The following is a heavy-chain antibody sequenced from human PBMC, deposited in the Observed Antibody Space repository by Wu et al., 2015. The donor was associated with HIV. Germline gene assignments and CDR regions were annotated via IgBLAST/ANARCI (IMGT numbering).Heavy chain of an antibody. CDR1: GNTFNA. CDR3: VTSSGWSNSWFDP. J-gene: IGHJ5*02. CDR2: IIPLFGTT. V-gene: IGHV1-69*05. D-gene: IGHD6-19*01. Sequence: QVQLVRSGAEVKKPGSSVKISCKASGNTFNAINWVRQAPGQGLEWMGGIIPLFGTTDYAQIFQGRVTITTDESTSTAYMRLSSLRSEDTAVYYCVTSSGWSNSWFDPWGQGTLVTVSS.